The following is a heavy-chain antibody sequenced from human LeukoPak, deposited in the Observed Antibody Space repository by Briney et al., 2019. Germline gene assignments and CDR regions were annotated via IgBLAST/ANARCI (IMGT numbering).Heavy chain of an antibody. V-gene: IGHV3-21*01. Sequence: KTGGSLRLSCAASGFTFSNYNMNWGRQAPGKGLEWVSSISSSRSYIYYADSVKGRFTISRDNAKNSLYLQMNSLRAEDTAVYYCAKAYDFWSGHVDYWGQGTLVTVSS. J-gene: IGHJ4*02. D-gene: IGHD3-3*01. CDR1: GFTFSNYN. CDR2: ISSSRSYI. CDR3: AKAYDFWSGHVDY.